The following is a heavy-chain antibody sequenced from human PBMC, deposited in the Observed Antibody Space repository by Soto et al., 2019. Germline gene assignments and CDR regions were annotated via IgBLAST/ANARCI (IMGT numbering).Heavy chain of an antibody. CDR3: ARGSSSSWYYYYYGMDV. CDR1: GYTFTSYA. CDR2: INAGNGNT. V-gene: IGHV1-3*01. Sequence: GASVKVSCKASGYTFTSYAMHWVRQAPGQGLEWMGWINAGNGNTKYSQKFQGRVTITRDTSASTAYMELSSLRSEDTAVYYCARGSSSSWYYYYYGMDVWGQGTTVTVSS. J-gene: IGHJ6*02. D-gene: IGHD6-13*01.